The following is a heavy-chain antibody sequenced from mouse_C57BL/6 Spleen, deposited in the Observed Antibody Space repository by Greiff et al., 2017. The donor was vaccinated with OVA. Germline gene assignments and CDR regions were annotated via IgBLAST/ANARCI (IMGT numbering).Heavy chain of an antibody. Sequence: DVKVEESGGGLVKPGGSLKLSCAASGFTFSDYGMHWVRQAPEKGLEWVAYISSGSSTIYYADTVKGRFTISRDNAKNTLFLQMTSLRSEDTAMYYCASHYYGSSYGFDYWGQGTTLTVSS. V-gene: IGHV5-17*01. J-gene: IGHJ2*01. CDR2: ISSGSSTI. CDR1: GFTFSDYG. CDR3: ASHYYGSSYGFDY. D-gene: IGHD1-1*01.